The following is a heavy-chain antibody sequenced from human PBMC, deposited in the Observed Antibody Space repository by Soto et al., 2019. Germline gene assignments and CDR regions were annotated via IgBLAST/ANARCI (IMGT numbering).Heavy chain of an antibody. J-gene: IGHJ4*02. CDR3: VRFQYNWYFDY. CDR1: GFPFSDYS. CDR2: ISGSSTYM. V-gene: IGHV3-21*01. D-gene: IGHD1-1*01. Sequence: LSLTCAASGFPFSDYSMDWVRQAPGKGLGWVSSISGSSTYMYYADSVKGRFTISRDNAKNSLFLQMDSLRDDDTAVYYCVRFQYNWYFDYWGQGTLVTVSS.